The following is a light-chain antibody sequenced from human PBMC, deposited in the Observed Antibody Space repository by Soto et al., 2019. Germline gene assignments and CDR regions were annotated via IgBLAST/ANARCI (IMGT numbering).Light chain of an antibody. CDR3: QQYDSSPPMYT. CDR1: QSVSSNF. V-gene: IGKV3-20*01. CDR2: GAS. Sequence: ENVLTQSPGTLSLSPGERATLSCRASQSVSSNFLAWYQQKPDQAPRLLIYGASSRATGIPDRFSGSGSGTDFTLTISRLEPEDFAVYYCQQYDSSPPMYTFGQGTRLEIK. J-gene: IGKJ2*01.